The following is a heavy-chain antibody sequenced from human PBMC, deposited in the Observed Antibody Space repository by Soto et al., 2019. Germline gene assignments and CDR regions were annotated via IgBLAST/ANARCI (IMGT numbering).Heavy chain of an antibody. V-gene: IGHV3-15*01. CDR3: TKDLRWELRGGD. CDR1: GFTFSNTG. Sequence: PXGSLRLTCSVSGFTFSNTGMSWVRQAPGKGLEWVGRIKSNADGGTTDYAAPVKGRFTISRDDSKNTLYLQMNSLKIEDTAVYYCTKDLRWELRGGDWGQGTLVTVSS. CDR2: IKSNADGGTT. J-gene: IGHJ4*02. D-gene: IGHD1-26*01.